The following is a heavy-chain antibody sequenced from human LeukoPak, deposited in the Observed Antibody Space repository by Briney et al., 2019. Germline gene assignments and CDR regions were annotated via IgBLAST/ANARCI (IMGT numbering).Heavy chain of an antibody. CDR2: IYSGGST. Sequence: GRSLRLSCAASGFTFSTSIMHWVRQAPGKGLEWVSIIYSGGSTYYADSVKGRFTISRDNSKNSLYLQMNSLRAEDTAVYYCAKDGYCSAGSCFSANDAFDIWGQGTMVTVSS. D-gene: IGHD2-15*01. CDR1: GFTFSTSI. V-gene: IGHV3-NL1*01. J-gene: IGHJ3*02. CDR3: AKDGYCSAGSCFSANDAFDI.